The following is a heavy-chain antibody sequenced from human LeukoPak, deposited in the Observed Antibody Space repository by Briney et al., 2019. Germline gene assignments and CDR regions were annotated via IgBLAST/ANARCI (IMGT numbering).Heavy chain of an antibody. D-gene: IGHD6-19*01. CDR2: MNPNSGNT. Sequence: ASVKVSCKASGYTFTSYDINWVRQATGQGFEWMGWMNPNSGNTGYAQKFQGRVTMTRNTSISTAYMELSSLRSEDTAVYYCARGAIAVAGTGYYYYMDVWGKGTTVTISS. V-gene: IGHV1-8*01. CDR3: ARGAIAVAGTGYYYYMDV. J-gene: IGHJ6*03. CDR1: GYTFTSYD.